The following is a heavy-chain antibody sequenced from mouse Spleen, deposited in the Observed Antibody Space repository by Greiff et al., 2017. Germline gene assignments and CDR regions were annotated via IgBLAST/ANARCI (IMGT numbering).Heavy chain of an antibody. V-gene: IGHV5-12*02. CDR2: ISNGGGST. D-gene: IGHD2-4*01. Sequence: EVQLVESGGGLVQPGGSLKLSCATSGFTFSDYYMYWVRQTPEKRLEWVAYISNGGGSTYYPDTVKGRFTISRDNAKNTLYLQMSRLKSEDTAMYYCARQQGGLRREGGFDYWGQGTTLTVSS. CDR1: GFTFSDYY. CDR3: ARQQGGLRREGGFDY. J-gene: IGHJ2*01.